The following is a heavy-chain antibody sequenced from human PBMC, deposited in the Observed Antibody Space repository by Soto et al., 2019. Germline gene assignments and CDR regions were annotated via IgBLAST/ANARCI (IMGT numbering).Heavy chain of an antibody. CDR1: GFSLGGYE. V-gene: IGHV3-48*03. J-gene: IGHJ3*01. CDR3: ARDLGPPDAFDL. D-gene: IGHD3-16*01. Sequence: EELLVESGGGLVQPGGSLRLSCAASGFSLGGYEMNWVRQVPGKGLEWVAFISISGNSRYYADSVKGRFSISRDNTNTSLYMQLKSLRAEDTAVYYCARDLGPPDAFDLWGHGTMVTVSS. CDR2: ISISGNSR.